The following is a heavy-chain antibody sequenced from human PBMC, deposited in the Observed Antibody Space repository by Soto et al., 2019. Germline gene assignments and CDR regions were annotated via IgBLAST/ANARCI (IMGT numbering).Heavy chain of an antibody. J-gene: IGHJ4*02. CDR3: ARIPDVEMATTGDY. D-gene: IGHD1-1*01. Sequence: QVQLVQSGAEVKKPGSSVKVSCKASGGTFSSYAISWVRQAPGQGLEWMGGIIPIFGTANYAQKFQGRVTXXEXEXXSTAYMELSSLRSEDTAVYYCARIPDVEMATTGDYWGQGTLVTVSS. CDR1: GGTFSSYA. V-gene: IGHV1-69*12. CDR2: IIPIFGTA.